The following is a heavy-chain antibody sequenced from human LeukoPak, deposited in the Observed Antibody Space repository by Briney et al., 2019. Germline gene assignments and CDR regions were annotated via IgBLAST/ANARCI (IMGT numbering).Heavy chain of an antibody. D-gene: IGHD3-22*01. CDR2: ISYDGSNK. J-gene: IGHJ2*01. V-gene: IGHV3-30*03. CDR1: GFTFSSYG. CDR3: ARSRQHHYESSGNYKIFNWYFDL. Sequence: GGSLRLSCAASGFTFSSYGMHWVRQAPGKGLEWVAVISYDGSNKYYADSVKGRFTISRDNAKNSLYLQMNSLRAEDTAVYYCARSRQHHYESSGNYKIFNWYFDLWGRGTLVTVSS.